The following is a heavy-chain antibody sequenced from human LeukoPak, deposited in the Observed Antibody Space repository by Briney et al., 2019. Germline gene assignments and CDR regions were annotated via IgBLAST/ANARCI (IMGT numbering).Heavy chain of an antibody. CDR1: GFTFSSYG. J-gene: IGHJ4*02. Sequence: GRSLRLSCAASGFTFSSYGMHWVRQAPGKGLEWVAVIWYDGSNKYYADSVKGRFTISRDNAKNSLYLQMTSLRAEDTAVYYCARGSGDYSGQGTLVTVSS. CDR3: ARGSGDY. CDR2: IWYDGSNK. V-gene: IGHV3-33*03.